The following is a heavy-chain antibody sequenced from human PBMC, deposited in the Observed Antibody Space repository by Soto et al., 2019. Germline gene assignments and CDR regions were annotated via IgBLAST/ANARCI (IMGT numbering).Heavy chain of an antibody. CDR2: IIPIFGTA. CDR1: GGTFSSYA. CDR3: ARDGLGVVTAGIRFDP. J-gene: IGHJ5*02. Sequence: QVQLVQSGAEVKKPGSSVKVSCKASGGTFSSYAISWVRQAPGQGLEWMGGIIPIFGTANYAQKFQGRVTITADESTSAAYMELSSLRSEDTAVYYGARDGLGVVTAGIRFDPWGQGTLVTVSS. D-gene: IGHD2-21*02. V-gene: IGHV1-69*12.